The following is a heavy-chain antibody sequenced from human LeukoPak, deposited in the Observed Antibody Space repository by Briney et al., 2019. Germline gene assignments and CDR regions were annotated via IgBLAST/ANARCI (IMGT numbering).Heavy chain of an antibody. CDR3: ARTYHWGIDY. CDR2: IYYSGST. D-gene: IGHD7-27*01. J-gene: IGHJ4*02. CDR1: GGSISSSSYYY. V-gene: IGHV4-39*07. Sequence: SETLSLTCSVSGGSISSSSYYYWGWIRQPPGKGLEWIGSIYYSGSTYYNPSLKSRVTISIDTSKNQFSLKVKSVTAPDTAVYYCARTYHWGIDYWGQGTLVTVSS.